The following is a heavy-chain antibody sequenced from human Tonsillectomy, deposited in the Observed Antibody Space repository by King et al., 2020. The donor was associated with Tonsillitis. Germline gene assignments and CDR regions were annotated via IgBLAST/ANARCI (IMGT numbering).Heavy chain of an antibody. D-gene: IGHD6-19*01. V-gene: IGHV3-30*18. CDR2: ISDDGSNK. CDR3: AKLGGNIAVAGNFDY. J-gene: IGHJ4*02. CDR1: GFTFSRYG. Sequence: VQLVESGGGVVQPGRSLRLSCAASGFTFSRYGMHWVRQAPGKGLEWVAVISDDGSNKYYADSVKGRFTISRDNSKNTLYLQMNSLRAEDTAVYYCAKLGGNIAVAGNFDYWGQGTLVTVSS.